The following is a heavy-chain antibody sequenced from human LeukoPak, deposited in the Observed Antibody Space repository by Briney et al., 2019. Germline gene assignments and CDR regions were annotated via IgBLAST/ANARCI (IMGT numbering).Heavy chain of an antibody. CDR3: AKDGSWSCTD. Sequence: GGSLRLSCAASGFTFSSSAMHWARQGPGKGLEWVAYIAHHGSDKYYADSVKGRFTISRDNSRGTLYLQMNSLRPDDTALYYCAKDGSWSCTDWGQGTQVTVSS. V-gene: IGHV3-30*02. J-gene: IGHJ4*02. D-gene: IGHD2-8*02. CDR2: IAHHGSDK. CDR1: GFTFSSSA.